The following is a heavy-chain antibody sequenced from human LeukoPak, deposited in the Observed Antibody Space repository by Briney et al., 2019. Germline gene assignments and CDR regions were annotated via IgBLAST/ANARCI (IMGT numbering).Heavy chain of an antibody. CDR2: IKSKTDGGTT. J-gene: IGHJ4*02. CDR1: GFTFSNVW. V-gene: IGHV3-15*01. D-gene: IGHD4-17*01. Sequence: GGSLRLSCAASGFTFSNVWMSWVRQAPGKGLEWVGRIKSKTDGGTTDYAAPVKGRFTISRDDSKNTLYLQMNSLKTEDTAVYYCTTGYGDYEVGYWGQGTLVTVSS. CDR3: TTGYGDYEVGY.